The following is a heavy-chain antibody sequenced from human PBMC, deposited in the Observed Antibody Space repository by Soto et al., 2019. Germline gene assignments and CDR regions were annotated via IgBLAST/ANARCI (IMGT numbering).Heavy chain of an antibody. V-gene: IGHV3-30*18. Sequence: QVQLVESGGGVVQPGRSLRLSCAASGFTFSSYGMHWVRQAPGKGLEWVAVISYDGSNKYYADSVKGRFTISRDNSKNTLYLQMNSLRAEDTAVYSCAKEYSSFYFDYWGQGTLVTVSS. CDR3: AKEYSSFYFDY. J-gene: IGHJ4*02. CDR2: ISYDGSNK. D-gene: IGHD6-6*01. CDR1: GFTFSSYG.